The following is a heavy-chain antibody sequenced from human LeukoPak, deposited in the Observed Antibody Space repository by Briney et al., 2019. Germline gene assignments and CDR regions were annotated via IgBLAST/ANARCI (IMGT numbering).Heavy chain of an antibody. V-gene: IGHV3-7*01. J-gene: IGHJ4*02. CDR3: ASAAGWVSAY. CDR2: INQDGSEK. D-gene: IGHD6-25*01. Sequence: GGSLRHSCAASGSTSSRYYMSWVRQTPEKGLEWVANINQDGSEKNYVDSVKGRFTISRDNAKHSLYLQMNSLRAEDTAVYYCASAAGWVSAYWGQGTLVTVSS. CDR1: GSTSSRYY.